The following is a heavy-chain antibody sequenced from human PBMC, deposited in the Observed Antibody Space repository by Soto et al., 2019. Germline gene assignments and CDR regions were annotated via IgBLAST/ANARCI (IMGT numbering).Heavy chain of an antibody. D-gene: IGHD3-10*01. Sequence: EAQLLQSGGGLVPPGGSLRLSCVASGFAFGNYPMAWVRQTPGKGLQWISTISGSGGMTDYEDSVRGPFTVSIDHSKDTVHLQITSLRADDTAVYYCAKDRTMARGIRAFDIWGQGTTVTISS. CDR2: ISGSGGMT. CDR1: GFAFGNYP. CDR3: AKDRTMARGIRAFDI. J-gene: IGHJ3*02. V-gene: IGHV3-23*01.